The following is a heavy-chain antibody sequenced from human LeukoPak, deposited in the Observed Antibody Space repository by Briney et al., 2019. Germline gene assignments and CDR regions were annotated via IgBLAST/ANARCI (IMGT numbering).Heavy chain of an antibody. CDR3: ARVEGLLAYCGGDCYSRSASWFDP. J-gene: IGHJ5*02. Sequence: SVKVSCKASGGTFSSYAISWVRQAPGQGLEWMGGIIPIFGTANYAQKFQGRVTITADESTSTAYMELSSLRSEDTAVYYCARVEGLLAYCGGDCYSRSASWFDPWGQGTLVTVSS. CDR1: GGTFSSYA. D-gene: IGHD2-21*02. V-gene: IGHV1-69*01. CDR2: IIPIFGTA.